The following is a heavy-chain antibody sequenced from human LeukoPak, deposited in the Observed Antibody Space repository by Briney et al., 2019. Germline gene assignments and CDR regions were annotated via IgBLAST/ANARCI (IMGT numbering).Heavy chain of an antibody. CDR1: GGSISSYY. CDR3: ARVALGGSGSYPYYYYGMDV. CDR2: IYYSGST. V-gene: IGHV4-59*12. Sequence: SETLSLTCTVSGGSISSYYWSWIRQPPGKGLEWIGYIYYSGSTYYNPSLKSRVTISVDTSKNQFSLKLSSVTAADTAVYYCARVALGGSGSYPYYYYGMDVWGQGTTVTVSS. J-gene: IGHJ6*02. D-gene: IGHD3-10*01.